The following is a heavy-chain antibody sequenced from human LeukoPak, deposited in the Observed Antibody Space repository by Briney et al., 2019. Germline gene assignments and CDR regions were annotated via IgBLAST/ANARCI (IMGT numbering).Heavy chain of an antibody. J-gene: IGHJ4*02. Sequence: PSETLSLTCAVYGGSFSGYYWSWIRQPPGKGLEWIGEINHSGSTNYNPSLKSRVTISVDTSKNQFSLKLSSVTAADTAVYYCARGGVQDYYDSSGYYYGDYWGQGTLVTVSS. D-gene: IGHD3-22*01. CDR2: INHSGST. CDR1: GGSFSGYY. V-gene: IGHV4-34*01. CDR3: ARGGVQDYYDSSGYYYGDY.